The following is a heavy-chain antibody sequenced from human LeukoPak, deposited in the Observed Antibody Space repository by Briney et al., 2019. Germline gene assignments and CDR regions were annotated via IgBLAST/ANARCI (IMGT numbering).Heavy chain of an antibody. Sequence: ASGKLSCKASGYTFATYGLSWVRQAPGQGLGWMGWISVYNDNRNYAQKLHGRVTMTTDTSTSTAYIELRTLKSDDTAVYYCADRFLVRGAFDIWGQGTMVTVSS. V-gene: IGHV1-18*01. CDR2: ISVYNDNR. CDR1: GYTFATYG. J-gene: IGHJ3*02. CDR3: ADRFLVRGAFDI. D-gene: IGHD3-3*01.